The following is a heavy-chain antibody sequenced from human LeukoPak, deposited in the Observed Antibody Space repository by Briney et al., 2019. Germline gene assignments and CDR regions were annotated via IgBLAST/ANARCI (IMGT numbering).Heavy chain of an antibody. Sequence: AGGSLRLSCAASGFTFSNYNMNWVRQAPGKGLEWVSYISSSSSTIYYADSVKGRFTISRDNAKNSLYLQMNSLRDEDTAVYFFARERHTVRGIIWNNWFDPWGQGTLVTVSS. CDR1: GFTFSNYN. D-gene: IGHD3-10*01. J-gene: IGHJ5*02. CDR2: ISSSSSTI. V-gene: IGHV3-48*02. CDR3: ARERHTVRGIIWNNWFDP.